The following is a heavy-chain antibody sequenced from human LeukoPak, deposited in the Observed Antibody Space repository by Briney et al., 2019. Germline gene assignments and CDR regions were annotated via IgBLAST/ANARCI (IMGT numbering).Heavy chain of an antibody. D-gene: IGHD2-2*01. J-gene: IGHJ4*02. Sequence: ASVKVSCKASGYTFTSYGISWVRQAPGQGLEWMGWISAYNGNTNYAQKLQGRVTMTTDTSTSTAYMELRSLRSDDTAVYYCARDYIGYCSSTSCPGGYWGQGTLVTVSS. V-gene: IGHV1-18*01. CDR2: ISAYNGNT. CDR3: ARDYIGYCSSTSCPGGY. CDR1: GYTFTSYG.